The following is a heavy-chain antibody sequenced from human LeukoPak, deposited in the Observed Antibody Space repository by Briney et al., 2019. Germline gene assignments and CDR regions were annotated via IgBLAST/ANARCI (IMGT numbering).Heavy chain of an antibody. J-gene: IGHJ4*02. CDR1: GYSFTSYW. Sequence: GESLQISCKGSGYSFTSYWIGWVRQMPGKGLEWMGIIYPGDSDTRYSPSFQGQVTISADKSISTAYLQWSSLKASDTAMYYCARTYYDYVWGSYRTPAGFDYWGQGTLVTVSS. CDR3: ARTYYDYVWGSYRTPAGFDY. D-gene: IGHD3-16*02. V-gene: IGHV5-51*01. CDR2: IYPGDSDT.